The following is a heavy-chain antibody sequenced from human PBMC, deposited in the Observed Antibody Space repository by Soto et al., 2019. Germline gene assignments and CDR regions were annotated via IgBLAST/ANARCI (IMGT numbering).Heavy chain of an antibody. D-gene: IGHD6-6*01. CDR3: AQVDDVAALFAY. Sequence: QITLKESGPTLVKPTQTLTLTCTFSGFSLSTTGEGVGWIRQPPGKALEWLAVIYWNDDKSYSPSLKSTLTISKDTSKKQVVLTMMNMAPVDTGTYYCAQVDDVAALFAYLGQGTLVTVSS. V-gene: IGHV2-5*01. CDR2: IYWNDDK. CDR1: GFSLSTTGEG. J-gene: IGHJ4*02.